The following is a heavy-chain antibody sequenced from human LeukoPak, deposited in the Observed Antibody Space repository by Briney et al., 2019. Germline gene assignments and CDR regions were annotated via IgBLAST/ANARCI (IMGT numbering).Heavy chain of an antibody. D-gene: IGHD6-6*01. CDR1: GYDFSTYY. V-gene: IGHV5-51*01. CDR2: LYPGDSDT. Sequence: GQSLNISCEGSGYDFSTYYIAWVRQIPGKSLDSMGILYPGDSDTGYSLSFQGQVTIFADKSISTDYLQWSSMKASDTAIYYCTRFRAYSTSSGYFDLWGRGTPVTVSS. CDR3: TRFRAYSTSSGYFDL. J-gene: IGHJ2*01.